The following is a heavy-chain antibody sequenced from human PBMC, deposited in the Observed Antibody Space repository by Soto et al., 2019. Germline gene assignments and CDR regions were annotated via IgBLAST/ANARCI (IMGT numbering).Heavy chain of an antibody. D-gene: IGHD2-15*01. CDR2: IIPIFGTA. V-gene: IGHV1-69*01. CDR1: GGTFSSYA. CDR3: ARDGPYCSGGSCYLDY. Sequence: QVQPVQSGAEVKKPGSSVKVSCKASGGTFSSYAISWVRQAPGQGLEWMGGIIPIFGTANYAQKFQGRVTITADESTSTAYMELSSLRSEDTAVYYCARDGPYCSGGSCYLDYWGQGTLVTVSS. J-gene: IGHJ4*02.